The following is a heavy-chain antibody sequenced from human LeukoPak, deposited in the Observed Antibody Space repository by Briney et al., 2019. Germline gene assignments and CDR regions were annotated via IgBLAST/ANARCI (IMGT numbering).Heavy chain of an antibody. D-gene: IGHD3/OR15-3a*01. J-gene: IGHJ6*03. CDR2: ISTYSGNT. Sequence: ASVKVSCKASSYIFTQYGIIWVRQAPGQGLEWMASISTYSGNTDYAQNLQDRVTMTTDTSTSTAYMELRSLRFDDTAVYYCARRTGYNYYYMDVWGQGTTVTVSS. V-gene: IGHV1-18*01. CDR1: SYIFTQYG. CDR3: ARRTGYNYYYMDV.